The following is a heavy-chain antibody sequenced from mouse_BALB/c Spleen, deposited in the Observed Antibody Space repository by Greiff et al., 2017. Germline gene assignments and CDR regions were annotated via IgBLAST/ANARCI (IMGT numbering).Heavy chain of an antibody. J-gene: IGHJ4*01. CDR1: GYTFTRYW. D-gene: IGHD1-2*01. CDR2: INPSTGYT. V-gene: IGHV1-7*01. CDR3: ARHYGYYAMDY. Sequence: VQLQQSGAELAKPGASVKMSCTSSGYTFTRYWMHWVKQRPGQGLEWFGYINPSTGYTEYNQKFKDMATLTADKSSSTSYMQLSSLTSEDSAFYYCARHYGYYAMDYWGQGTSVTVSA.